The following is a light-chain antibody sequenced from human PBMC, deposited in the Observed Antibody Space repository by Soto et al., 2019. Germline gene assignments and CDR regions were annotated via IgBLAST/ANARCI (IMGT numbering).Light chain of an antibody. CDR2: EVN. CDR3: SSYTSDNRDYV. V-gene: IGLV2-14*01. Sequence: QSALTQPASVSGSPGQSITISCTGTSSDVGAYTSVSWYQHHPGKAPKVMIYEVNKRPSGISNRFSGSKSVNTASLTISGLQPEDEAHYYCSSYTSDNRDYVFGTGTKGTVL. J-gene: IGLJ1*01. CDR1: SSDVGAYTS.